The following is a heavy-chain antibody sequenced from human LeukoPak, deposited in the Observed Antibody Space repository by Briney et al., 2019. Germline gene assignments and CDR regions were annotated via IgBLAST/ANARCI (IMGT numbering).Heavy chain of an antibody. V-gene: IGHV4-59*01. CDR3: ARDRSDGSGYYGYYFDY. J-gene: IGHJ4*02. D-gene: IGHD3-22*01. Sequence: PSETLSLTCIVSGGSIGSYYWSWIRQPPGKGLEWIGHIYYSGSTDYNPSLRSRVTISVDTSKNQFSLRLSSVTAADTAVYYYARDRSDGSGYYGYYFDYWGQGTLVSVSS. CDR1: GGSIGSYY. CDR2: IYYSGST.